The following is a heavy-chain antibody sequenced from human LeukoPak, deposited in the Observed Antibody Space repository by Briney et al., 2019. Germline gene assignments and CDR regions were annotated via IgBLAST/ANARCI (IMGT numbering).Heavy chain of an antibody. CDR3: ASGYTSAWYYFDY. V-gene: IGHV4-59*08. Sequence: PSETLSLTCTVSGASISSYCRSWIRQPPGKALEWIGYIYYNPSLKSRVTISVDTSKNQFSLKLNSVTAADTAVYYCASGYTSAWYYFDYWGQGTLVTVSS. D-gene: IGHD6-19*01. CDR1: GASISSYC. J-gene: IGHJ4*02. CDR2: IYY.